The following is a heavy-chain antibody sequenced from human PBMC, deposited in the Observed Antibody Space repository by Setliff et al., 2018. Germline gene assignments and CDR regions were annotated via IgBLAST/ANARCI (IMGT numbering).Heavy chain of an antibody. CDR2: ISGHNGKT. Sequence: ASVKVSCKASGYTFEYFGISWVRQAPGQGLEWMGWISGHNGKTNIAQKFQGRLTMTTDTTTAYMELWSLTSDDTAVYYCSRLVRYCTATTCQRASCAEIWGQGTPVTVSS. CDR1: GYTFEYFG. CDR3: SRLVRYCTATTCQRASCAEI. V-gene: IGHV1-18*01. J-gene: IGHJ4*02. D-gene: IGHD2-8*02.